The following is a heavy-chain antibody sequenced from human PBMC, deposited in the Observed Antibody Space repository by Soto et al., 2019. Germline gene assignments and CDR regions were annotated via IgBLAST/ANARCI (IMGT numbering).Heavy chain of an antibody. Sequence: QVQLQESGPGLVKPSGTLSLTCAVSGGSINNSYWWSWVRQPPGKGLEWVGEIYQTGITNYNPSLNSRVSISVDRSKNQVSLKLTSVTAADTAVYYCARLKTYDLLTGPYFWGQGTLVTVSS. CDR1: GGSINNSYW. D-gene: IGHD3-9*01. J-gene: IGHJ4*02. CDR2: IYQTGIT. V-gene: IGHV4-4*02. CDR3: ARLKTYDLLTGPYF.